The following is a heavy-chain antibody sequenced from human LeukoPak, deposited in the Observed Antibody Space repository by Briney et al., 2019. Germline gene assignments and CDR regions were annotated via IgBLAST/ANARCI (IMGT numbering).Heavy chain of an antibody. J-gene: IGHJ3*02. CDR2: IYYSGST. CDR3: ARDIYSGAFDI. D-gene: IGHD3-10*01. Sequence: SETLSLTCTVSGGSISSGGYYWSWIRQHPGKGLEWIGYIYYSGSTYYNPSLKSRVTISVDTSKNQFSLKLSSVTAADTAVYYCARDIYSGAFDIWGQGTMVTVSS. CDR1: GGSISSGGYY. V-gene: IGHV4-31*03.